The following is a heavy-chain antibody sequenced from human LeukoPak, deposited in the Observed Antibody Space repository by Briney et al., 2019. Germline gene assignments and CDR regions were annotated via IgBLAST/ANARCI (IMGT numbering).Heavy chain of an antibody. CDR2: ISSSSSYI. D-gene: IGHD2-15*01. Sequence: GGSLRLSCAASGFTFSSYSMNWVRQAPGKGLEWVSSISSSSSYIYYADSVKGRFTISRDNAKNSLYLQMNSLRAEDTAVYYCAREFGYCSGGSCYYYMDVWGKGTTVTVSS. J-gene: IGHJ6*03. V-gene: IGHV3-21*01. CDR1: GFTFSSYS. CDR3: AREFGYCSGGSCYYYMDV.